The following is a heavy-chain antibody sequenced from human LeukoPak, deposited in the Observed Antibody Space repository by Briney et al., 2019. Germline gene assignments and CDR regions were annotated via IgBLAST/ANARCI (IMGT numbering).Heavy chain of an antibody. D-gene: IGHD2-15*01. J-gene: IGHJ3*02. CDR3: ARDPAGGTDAFDI. Sequence: SSVKVSCKASGGTFSSYTISWVRQAPGQGLEWMGRIIPILGIANYAQKFQGRVTITADKSTSTAYTELSSLRSEDTAVYYCARDPAGGTDAFDIWGQGTMVTVSS. CDR1: GGTFSSYT. V-gene: IGHV1-69*04. CDR2: IIPILGIA.